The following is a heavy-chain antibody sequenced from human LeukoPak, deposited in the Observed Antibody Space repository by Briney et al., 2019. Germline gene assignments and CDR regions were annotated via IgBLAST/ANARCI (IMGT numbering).Heavy chain of an antibody. D-gene: IGHD3-10*01. CDR2: ISNSGNT. V-gene: IGHV4-59*08. Sequence: SETLSLTCIVSGGSLSSYYWSWIRQPPGKGLEWIGYISNSGNTYYNPSLKSRVTISVDTSKNQFSLKLGSVTAADTAVYYCATMEGAFDIWGQGTMVTVSS. J-gene: IGHJ3*02. CDR3: ATMEGAFDI. CDR1: GGSLSSYY.